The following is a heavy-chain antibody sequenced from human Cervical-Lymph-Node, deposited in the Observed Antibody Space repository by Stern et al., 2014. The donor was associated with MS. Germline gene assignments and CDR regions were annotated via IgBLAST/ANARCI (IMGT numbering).Heavy chain of an antibody. CDR3: VRDKGASLSVNYYGMDV. CDR1: GFTFDDYA. Sequence: EVHLVESGGGLVQPGRSLRLSCAASGFTFDDYAIHWVRQAPGKGLEWVSGISWNGGSIGYTDSVKGRFTISRDNTKNSLYLQMNSLRADDTALYYCVRDKGASLSVNYYGMDVWGQGTTVTVSS. CDR2: ISWNGGSI. V-gene: IGHV3-9*01. J-gene: IGHJ6*02. D-gene: IGHD1-26*01.